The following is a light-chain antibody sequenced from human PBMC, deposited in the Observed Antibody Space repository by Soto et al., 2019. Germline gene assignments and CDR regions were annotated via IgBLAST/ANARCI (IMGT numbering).Light chain of an antibody. CDR1: QSISIW. CDR3: HHYNTYST. CDR2: AAS. Sequence: DIQMTQSPSALSAYIGDRFTSTFRASQSISIWLDWYKPKPRKAPKLLIYAASSLESGVPSRFSGSGSGTEFTLTIRSLQHDDFATYYCHHYNTYSTFGEGTKVDIK. J-gene: IGKJ1*01. V-gene: IGKV1-5*03.